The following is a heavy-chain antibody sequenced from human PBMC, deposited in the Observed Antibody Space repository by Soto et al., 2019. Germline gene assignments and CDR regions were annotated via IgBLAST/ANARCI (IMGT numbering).Heavy chain of an antibody. Sequence: SETLSLTCTVSGGSISSYYWSWIRQPPGKGLEWIGYIYYSGSTNYNPSLKSRVTISVDTSKNQFSLKLSSVTAADTAVYYCARTERDYGENFDYWGQGTLVTVSS. CDR1: GGSISSYY. D-gene: IGHD4-17*01. CDR2: IYYSGST. V-gene: IGHV4-59*08. CDR3: ARTERDYGENFDY. J-gene: IGHJ4*02.